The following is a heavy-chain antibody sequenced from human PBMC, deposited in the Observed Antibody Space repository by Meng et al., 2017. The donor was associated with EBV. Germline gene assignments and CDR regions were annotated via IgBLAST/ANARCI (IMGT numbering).Heavy chain of an antibody. V-gene: IGHV4-39*01. Sequence: QLQLYQSGPGLVKPSETLSLTCTVAGDSISSRSYYWGWIRQSPGKGLEWIGNVYYSGNSYYNPSLKSRVTISVDTSKNQFYLKLISVTAADTAVYFCARVSFYDYWSGYSFNWVDPCGQGTLCNVSS. J-gene: IGHJ5*02. CDR2: VYYSGNS. D-gene: IGHD3-3*01. CDR1: GDSISSRSYY. CDR3: ARVSFYDYWSGYSFNWVDP.